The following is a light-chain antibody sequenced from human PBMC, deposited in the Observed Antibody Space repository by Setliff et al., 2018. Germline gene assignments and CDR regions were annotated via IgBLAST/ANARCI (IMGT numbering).Light chain of an antibody. J-gene: IGLJ1*01. Sequence: QSVLTQPPSASGSPGQSVTISCTGLSSDVGGYNHVSWYQQHPGKAPKLMIYEVNKRPSGVPNRFSGSESGNTASLTVSGLQAEDEADYSCCSYAGNSLYVFGTGTKVTVL. CDR2: EVN. CDR3: CSYAGNSLYV. V-gene: IGLV2-8*01. CDR1: SSDVGGYNH.